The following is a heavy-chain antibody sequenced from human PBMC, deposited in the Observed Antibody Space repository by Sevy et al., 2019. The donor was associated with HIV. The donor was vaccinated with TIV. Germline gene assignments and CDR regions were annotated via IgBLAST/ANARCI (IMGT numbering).Heavy chain of an antibody. J-gene: IGHJ4*02. D-gene: IGHD7-27*01. V-gene: IGHV4-59*01. CDR1: GGSLDVFG. Sequence: SETLSLTCTVSGGSLDVFGWTWVRQPPGKGLEWIGYAYYNGRTNYNPSLKSRLTTPVGTSARQFSLHLNSVTAADTAIYYCARDNWGSIDYWGQGILVTVS. CDR2: AYYNGRT. CDR3: ARDNWGSIDY.